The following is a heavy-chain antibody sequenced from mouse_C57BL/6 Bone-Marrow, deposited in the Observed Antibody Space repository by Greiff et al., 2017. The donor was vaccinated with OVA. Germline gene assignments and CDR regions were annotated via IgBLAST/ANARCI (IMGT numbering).Heavy chain of an antibody. D-gene: IGHD2-4*01. CDR3: ARGGIYYDYDRNYYAMDY. V-gene: IGHV1-22*01. Sequence: VQLQQSGPELVKPGASVKMSCKASGYTFTDYNMHWVKQSHGKSLEWIGYINPNNGGTSYNQKFKGKATLTVNKSSSTAYMELRSLTSEDSAVYYCARGGIYYDYDRNYYAMDYWGQGTSVTVSS. J-gene: IGHJ4*01. CDR1: GYTFTDYN. CDR2: INPNNGGT.